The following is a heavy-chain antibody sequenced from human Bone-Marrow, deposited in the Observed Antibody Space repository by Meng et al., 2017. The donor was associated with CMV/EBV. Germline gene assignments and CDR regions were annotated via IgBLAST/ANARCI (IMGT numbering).Heavy chain of an antibody. CDR2: ISSSSSYI. J-gene: IGHJ6*02. D-gene: IGHD3-10*01. CDR3: ASREVRGKYYYYGMEV. Sequence: GGSLRLSCAASGFTFSSYSMNWVRQAPGKGLEWVSSISSSSSYIYYADSVKGRFTISRDNAKNSLYLQMNSLRAEETAVYYCASREVRGKYYYYGMEVWGQATTVTVSS. V-gene: IGHV3-21*01. CDR1: GFTFSSYS.